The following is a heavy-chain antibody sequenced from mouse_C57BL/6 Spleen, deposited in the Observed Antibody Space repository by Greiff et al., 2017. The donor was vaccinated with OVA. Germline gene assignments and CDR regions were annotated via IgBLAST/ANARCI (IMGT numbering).Heavy chain of an antibody. Sequence: QVQLQQSGPGLVQPSQILSITCTVSGFSLTSYGVHWVRQSPGKGLEWLGVIWSGGSTDYNAAFISRLSISKDNSKSQVFFKMNSLQADDTAIYYCARIITTVVARYYYAMDYWGQGTSVTVSS. V-gene: IGHV2-2*01. CDR2: IWSGGST. D-gene: IGHD1-1*01. J-gene: IGHJ4*01. CDR3: ARIITTVVARYYYAMDY. CDR1: GFSLTSYG.